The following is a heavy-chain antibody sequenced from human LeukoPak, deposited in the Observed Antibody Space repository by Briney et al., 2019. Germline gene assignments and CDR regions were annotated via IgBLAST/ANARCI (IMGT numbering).Heavy chain of an antibody. D-gene: IGHD3-22*01. J-gene: IGHJ4*02. Sequence: GSSVKVSCKASGGTFSSHTISWVRQAPGQGLEWMGRIIPILGIANYAQKLQGRVTITEHKSMNPAHMELSSLRAEDTALYYGARGGYYYDSSGYYPFDYWGQGTLVTVSS. CDR3: ARGGYYYDSSGYYPFDY. CDR2: IIPILGIA. CDR1: GGTFSSHT. V-gene: IGHV1-69*02.